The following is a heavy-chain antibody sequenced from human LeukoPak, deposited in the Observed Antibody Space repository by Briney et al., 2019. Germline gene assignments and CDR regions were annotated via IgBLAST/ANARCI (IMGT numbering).Heavy chain of an antibody. Sequence: GGSLRLSCAASGFTFSSYAMHWVRQAPGKGLEWVAVISYDGSNKSYADSVKGRFTISRDNSKNTLYLQMNSLRAEDTAVYYCARERAGGQNYYYYGMDVWGQGTTVTVSS. CDR2: ISYDGSNK. CDR3: ARERAGGQNYYYYGMDV. J-gene: IGHJ6*02. D-gene: IGHD3-16*01. V-gene: IGHV3-30-3*01. CDR1: GFTFSSYA.